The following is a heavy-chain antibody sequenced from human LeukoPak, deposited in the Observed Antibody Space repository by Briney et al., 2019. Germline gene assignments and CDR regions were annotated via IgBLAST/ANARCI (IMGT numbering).Heavy chain of an antibody. CDR1: GFTFSSYA. CDR3: AKAANYDSSGYYSY. D-gene: IGHD3-22*01. V-gene: IGHV3-23*01. Sequence: GGSLRLSCAASGFTFSSYAMSWVRQAPGKGLEWVSAISGSGGSTYYADSVKGRFTISRDNSKNTLYLQMNSLRAGDTAVYYCAKAANYDSSGYYSYWGQGTLVTVSS. J-gene: IGHJ4*02. CDR2: ISGSGGST.